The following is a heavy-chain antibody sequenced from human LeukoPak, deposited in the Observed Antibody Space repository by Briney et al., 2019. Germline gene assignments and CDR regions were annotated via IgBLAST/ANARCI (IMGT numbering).Heavy chain of an antibody. J-gene: IGHJ4*02. CDR1: GFTFSSYW. CDR2: IKQDGSEK. D-gene: IGHD3-9*01. Sequence: GGSLRLSCAASGFTFSSYWMSWVRQAPGKGLEWVANIKQDGSEKYYVDSVKGRFTISRDNSKNTLYLQMNSLRAEDTAVYYCARGGGGYDISLIDYWGQGTLVTVSS. V-gene: IGHV3-7*01. CDR3: ARGGGGYDISLIDY.